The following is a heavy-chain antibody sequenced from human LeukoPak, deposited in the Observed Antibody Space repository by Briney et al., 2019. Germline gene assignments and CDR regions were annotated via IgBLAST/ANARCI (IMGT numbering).Heavy chain of an antibody. D-gene: IGHD1-26*01. J-gene: IGHJ4*02. CDR1: GYTFTSYY. Sequence: PGASVKVSCKASGYTFTSYYMHWIRQAPGQGLEWMGCINPNSGGTNYAQKFQGRVTMTRDTSITTAYMELSRLRSDDTAVYYCARDSGNDYSLKYFDYWGQGTLVTVSS. CDR3: ARDSGNDYSLKYFDY. CDR2: INPNSGGT. V-gene: IGHV1-2*02.